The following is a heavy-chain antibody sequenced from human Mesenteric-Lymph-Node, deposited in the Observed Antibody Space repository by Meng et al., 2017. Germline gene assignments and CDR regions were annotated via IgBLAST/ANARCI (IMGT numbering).Heavy chain of an antibody. D-gene: IGHD4-23*01. Sequence: SETLSLTCTVSGGSISSGGYYWSWIRQHPGKGLEWIGYIYYSGSTYYNPSLKSRVTISVDTSKNQFSLKLSSVTAADTAVYYCARLDYGGSLDYWGQGTLVTVSS. CDR2: IYYSGST. CDR1: GGSISSGGYY. V-gene: IGHV4-31*03. CDR3: ARLDYGGSLDY. J-gene: IGHJ4*02.